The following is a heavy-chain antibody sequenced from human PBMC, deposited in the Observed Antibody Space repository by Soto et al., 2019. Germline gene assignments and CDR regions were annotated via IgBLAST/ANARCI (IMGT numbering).Heavy chain of an antibody. CDR1: GFTFSSYA. D-gene: IGHD6-6*01. V-gene: IGHV3-23*01. CDR3: AKDSRGDSSSSFGYWYFDL. Sequence: GGSLRLSCAASGFTFSSYAMSWVRQAPGKGLEWVSAISGSGGSTYYADSVKGRFTISRDNSKNTLYLQMNSLRAEDTAVYYCAKDSRGDSSSSFGYWYFDLWGRGTLVTVSS. CDR2: ISGSGGST. J-gene: IGHJ2*01.